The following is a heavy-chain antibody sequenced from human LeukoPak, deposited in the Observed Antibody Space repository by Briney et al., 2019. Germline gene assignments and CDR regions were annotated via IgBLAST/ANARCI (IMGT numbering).Heavy chain of an antibody. CDR3: AKGLYYYDSSGYSEDAFDI. Sequence: PGGSLRLSCAASGFTFSSYAMSWVRQAPGKGLEWVSAITGSGGSTYYADSVKGRFAISRDNSKNTLYLQMNSLRAEDTAVYYCAKGLYYYDSSGYSEDAFDIWGQGTMVTVSS. J-gene: IGHJ3*02. CDR1: GFTFSSYA. V-gene: IGHV3-23*01. D-gene: IGHD3-22*01. CDR2: ITGSGGST.